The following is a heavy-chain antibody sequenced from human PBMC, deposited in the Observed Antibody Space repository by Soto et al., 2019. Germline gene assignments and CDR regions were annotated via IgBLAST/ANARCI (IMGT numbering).Heavy chain of an antibody. CDR1: GFSISSGYY. J-gene: IGHJ3*01. CDR3: ARDWCYYAFKV. V-gene: IGHV4-38-2*02. D-gene: IGHD2-21*01. CDR2: VYHGGNT. Sequence: SETLSLTCAVSGFSISSGYYWWWIRKHPGKGLEWIGSVYHGGNTYYNPSLKSRVSISIDLSKNQFSMKLTSVTAADTAAYFGARDWCYYAFKVWGQGTVVTVSS.